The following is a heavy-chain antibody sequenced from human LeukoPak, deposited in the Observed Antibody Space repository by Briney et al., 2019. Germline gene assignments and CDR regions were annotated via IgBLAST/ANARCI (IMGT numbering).Heavy chain of an antibody. V-gene: IGHV1-69*05. CDR3: ARDFSMTTVNTGGYYYYMDV. D-gene: IGHD4-11*01. J-gene: IGHJ6*03. CDR1: GGTFSSYA. CDR2: IIPIFGTA. Sequence: GSSVKVSCKASGGTFSSYAISWVRRAPGQGLEWMGGIIPIFGTANYAQKFQGRVTITTDESTSTAYVELSSLRSEDTAVYYCARDFSMTTVNTGGYYYYMDVWGKGTTVTVSS.